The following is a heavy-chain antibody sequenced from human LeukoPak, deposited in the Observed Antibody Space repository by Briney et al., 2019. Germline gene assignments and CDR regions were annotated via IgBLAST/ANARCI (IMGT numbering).Heavy chain of an antibody. CDR3: ARDRRQGYSYGFYYYYGMDV. CDR1: GGSFSGYY. CDR2: INHSGST. Sequence: SETLSLTCAAYGGSFSGYYWSWIRQPPGKGLEWIGEINHSGSTNYNPSLKSRVTISVDTSKNQFSLKLSSVTAADTAVYYCARDRRQGYSYGFYYYYGMDVWGQGTTVTVSS. J-gene: IGHJ6*02. V-gene: IGHV4-34*01. D-gene: IGHD5-18*01.